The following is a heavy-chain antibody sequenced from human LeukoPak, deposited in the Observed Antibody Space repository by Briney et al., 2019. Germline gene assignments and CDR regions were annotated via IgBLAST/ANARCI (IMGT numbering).Heavy chain of an antibody. CDR3: ARVNVVDCSSTSCYSPH. J-gene: IGHJ1*01. V-gene: IGHV1-18*01. Sequence: ASVKVSCKTSGYTFRSYGLSWVRQAPGQGLEWLGWISGYNGDTRYEQTFQGRVTLTIDTSTTTAYMELRSLRSDDTAVYYCARVNVVDCSSTSCYSPHWGQGTLVTVSS. CDR1: GYTFRSYG. CDR2: ISGYNGDT. D-gene: IGHD2-2*02.